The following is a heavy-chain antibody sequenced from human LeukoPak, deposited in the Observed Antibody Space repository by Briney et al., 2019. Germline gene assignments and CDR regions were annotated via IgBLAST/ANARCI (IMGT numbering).Heavy chain of an antibody. J-gene: IGHJ4*02. CDR1: GVSIRSYY. CDR3: ANMLESGSVTYLFDY. D-gene: IGHD3-10*01. CDR2: ICNSGSN. V-gene: IGHV4-59*01. Sequence: AETLSLTCAVSGVSIRSYYLSWIRQPPGKGLEWVAYICNSGSNDSNPSLKSRVTISVDTSKNQFSLKLSSVAAGDTAVYYWANMLESGSVTYLFDYWGQGTLVTASS.